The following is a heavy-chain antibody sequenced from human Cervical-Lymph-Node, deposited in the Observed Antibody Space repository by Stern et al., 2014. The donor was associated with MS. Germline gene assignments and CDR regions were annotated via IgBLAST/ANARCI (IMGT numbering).Heavy chain of an antibody. CDR2: IYYSGST. Sequence: QVQLQESGPGLVKPSETLSLTCTVSGGSISSSSYYWGWIRQPPGKGLEWIGSIYYSGSTYYNPSLKSRVTISVDTSKTQSPQKLSSVTAADTAVYYCATLPHYYDSSGYLDYWGQGTLVTVSS. CDR3: ATLPHYYDSSGYLDY. J-gene: IGHJ4*02. CDR1: GGSISSSSYY. D-gene: IGHD3-22*01. V-gene: IGHV4-39*01.